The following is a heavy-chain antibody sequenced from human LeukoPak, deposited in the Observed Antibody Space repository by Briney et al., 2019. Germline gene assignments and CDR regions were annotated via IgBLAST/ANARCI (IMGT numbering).Heavy chain of an antibody. V-gene: IGHV3-30*18. J-gene: IGHJ4*02. CDR1: GFTFSSYG. Sequence: GRSLRLSCAASGFTFSSYGMHWVRQAPGKGLEWVAVISYDGSNKYYADSVKGRFTISRDNSKNTLYLQMNSLRAEDTAVCYCAKLQRWLRDSFDYWGQGTLVTVSS. CDR2: ISYDGSNK. CDR3: AKLQRWLRDSFDY. D-gene: IGHD5-24*01.